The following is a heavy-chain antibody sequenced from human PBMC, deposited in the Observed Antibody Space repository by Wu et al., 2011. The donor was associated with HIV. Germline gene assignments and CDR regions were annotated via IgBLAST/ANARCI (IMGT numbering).Heavy chain of an antibody. Sequence: QVQLVQSGAEVKKPGASVKVSCKASGYTFTSKGISWVRQAPGQGLEWMGWISAYNGNTNYAQKLQGRVTMTTDTSTSTAYMELRNLRSDDTAVYFCARDISDYYSSGVLLTFDYWGQGTLVTVSS. CDR3: ARDISDYYSSGVLLTFDY. V-gene: IGHV1-18*01. CDR1: GYTFTSKG. CDR2: ISAYNGNT. J-gene: IGHJ4*02. D-gene: IGHD3-10*01.